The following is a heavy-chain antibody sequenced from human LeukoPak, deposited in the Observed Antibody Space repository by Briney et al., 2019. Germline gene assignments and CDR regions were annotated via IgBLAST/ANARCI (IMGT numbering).Heavy chain of an antibody. J-gene: IGHJ3*02. Sequence: SETLSLTCTVSGGSISSYYWSWIRQPPGKGLEWIGYIYYSGSTNYNPSLKSRVTISVDTSKNQFSLKPSSVTAADTAVYYCARRIGDAFDIWGQGTMVTVSS. D-gene: IGHD2-15*01. V-gene: IGHV4-59*08. CDR2: IYYSGST. CDR3: ARRIGDAFDI. CDR1: GGSISSYY.